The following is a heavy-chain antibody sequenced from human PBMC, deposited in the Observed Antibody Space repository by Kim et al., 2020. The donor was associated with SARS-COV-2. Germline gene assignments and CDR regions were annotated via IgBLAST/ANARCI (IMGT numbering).Heavy chain of an antibody. J-gene: IGHJ5*02. V-gene: IGHV1-69*04. CDR2: ILPMVDIP. D-gene: IGHD3-22*01. CDR1: GGTFSNYA. CDR3: ARGGQVVINGRVSLTPYDH. Sequence: SVKVSCKASGGTFSNYAVNWVRQAPGQGLEWMGRILPMVDIPNYARNFQGRLTTTADKSTSTAYMELTGLTSADTAVYYCARGGQVVINGRVSLTPYDHWGQGALVTVSS.